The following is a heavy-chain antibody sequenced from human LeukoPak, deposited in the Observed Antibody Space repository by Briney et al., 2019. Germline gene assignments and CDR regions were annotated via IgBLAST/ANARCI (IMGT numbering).Heavy chain of an antibody. Sequence: PGGSLRLSCAASGFTFSSYAMSWVRQAPGKRLEWVSAISGSGGSTYYADSVKGRFTISRDNSKNTLYLQMNSLRAEDTAVYYGAKQRVVVVPAAMSHDYWGQGTLVTVSS. CDR2: ISGSGGST. D-gene: IGHD2-2*01. V-gene: IGHV3-23*01. CDR3: AKQRVVVVPAAMSHDY. J-gene: IGHJ4*02. CDR1: GFTFSSYA.